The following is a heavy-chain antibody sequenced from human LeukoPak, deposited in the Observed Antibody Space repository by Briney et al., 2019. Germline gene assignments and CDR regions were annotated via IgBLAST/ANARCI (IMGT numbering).Heavy chain of an antibody. Sequence: GGSLRLSXAASGFTFCSYAMSWVRQTPGKGLEWLSAISGSGGNTNYADSVKGRFTISRDNSKNTLYLQMNSLRAEDTAVYYCAKSGAAAGTGGYWGQGTLVTVSS. CDR1: GFTFCSYA. D-gene: IGHD6-13*01. CDR2: ISGSGGNT. CDR3: AKSGAAAGTGGY. V-gene: IGHV3-23*01. J-gene: IGHJ4*02.